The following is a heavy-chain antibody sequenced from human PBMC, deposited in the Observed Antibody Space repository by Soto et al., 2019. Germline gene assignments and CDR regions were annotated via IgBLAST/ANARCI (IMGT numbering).Heavy chain of an antibody. CDR3: ASESPESSGWYVV. V-gene: IGHV3-66*01. J-gene: IGHJ4*02. Sequence: EVQLVESGGGLVQPGGSLRLSCAASGFTVSTNYMSWVRQAPGKGLQWVSVIYAGGNTYYADSVKGRFTISRDNSKNTLYLQMNSLRAEDTAVYYCASESPESSGWYVVWGQGTLVTVSS. CDR1: GFTVSTNY. D-gene: IGHD6-19*01. CDR2: IYAGGNT.